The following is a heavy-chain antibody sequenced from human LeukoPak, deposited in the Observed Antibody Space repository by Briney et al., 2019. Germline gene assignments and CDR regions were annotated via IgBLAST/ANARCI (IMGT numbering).Heavy chain of an antibody. CDR1: GYTFTGYY. D-gene: IGHD2-15*01. J-gene: IGHJ4*02. Sequence: ASVKVSCKASGYTFTGYYMHWVRQAPGQGLEWMGWINPNSGGTNYAQKFQGRVTMTRDTPISTAYMELSRLRSDDTAVYYCARLDVVVVAATDYWGQGTLVTVSS. CDR3: ARLDVVVVAATDY. CDR2: INPNSGGT. V-gene: IGHV1-2*02.